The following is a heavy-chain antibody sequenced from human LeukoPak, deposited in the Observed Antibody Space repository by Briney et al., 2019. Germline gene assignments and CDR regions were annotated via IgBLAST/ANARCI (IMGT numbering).Heavy chain of an antibody. CDR1: GFTFSDYG. J-gene: IGHJ6*03. CDR2: IWHDGSNK. CDR3: AKDGDAGTSYYFYYMDV. D-gene: IGHD7-27*01. V-gene: IGHV3-33*06. Sequence: GRSLRLSCAPSGFTFSDYGMHWVRQAPGRGLEWVAVIWHDGSNKYYADSVQGRFTISRDSSKNTLYLQMNSLRAEDTAVYYCAKDGDAGTSYYFYYMDVWGKGTTVTVSS.